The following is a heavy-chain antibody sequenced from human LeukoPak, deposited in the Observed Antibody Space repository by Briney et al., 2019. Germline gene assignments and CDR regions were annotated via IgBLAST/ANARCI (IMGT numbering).Heavy chain of an antibody. CDR3: AKGGAYSSSWYGGRGPNSFKYYFDY. V-gene: IGHV3-23*01. CDR1: GFTFSSYA. CDR2: ISGSGGST. J-gene: IGHJ4*02. D-gene: IGHD6-13*01. Sequence: GGSLRLSCAASGFTFSSYAMSWVRQAPGKGLEWVSAISGSGGSTYYADSVKGRFTISRDNSKNTLYLQMNSLRAEDTAVYYCAKGGAYSSSWYGGRGPNSFKYYFDYWGQGTLVTASS.